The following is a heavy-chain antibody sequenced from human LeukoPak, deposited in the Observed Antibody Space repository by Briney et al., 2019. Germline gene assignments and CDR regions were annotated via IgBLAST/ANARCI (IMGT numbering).Heavy chain of an antibody. CDR1: GYTFTSYG. D-gene: IGHD6-13*01. CDR3: ATGEISSSWYRDYYYYMDV. V-gene: IGHV1-18*01. CDR2: ISAYNGNT. Sequence: GASVKVSCKASGYTFTSYGISWVRQAPGQGLEWMGWISAYNGNTNYAQKLQGRVTMTTDTSTSTAYMELRSLRSDDTAVYYCATGEISSSWYRDYYYYMDVWGKGTTVTVSS. J-gene: IGHJ6*03.